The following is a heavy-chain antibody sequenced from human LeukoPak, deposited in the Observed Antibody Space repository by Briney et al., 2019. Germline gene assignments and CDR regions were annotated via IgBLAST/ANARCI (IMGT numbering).Heavy chain of an antibody. CDR1: GVPFSNYY. Sequence: SETLSLTCAVSGVPFSNYYWSWVRQSPRQGLEWIGEINHRGYTNYNPSLKSRVTMSIDTSKNQFSLILTSVTAADAGVYYCTRAVAGHPDWGQGTLVTVSS. V-gene: IGHV4-34*01. CDR2: INHRGYT. CDR3: TRAVAGHPD. J-gene: IGHJ4*02. D-gene: IGHD6-19*01.